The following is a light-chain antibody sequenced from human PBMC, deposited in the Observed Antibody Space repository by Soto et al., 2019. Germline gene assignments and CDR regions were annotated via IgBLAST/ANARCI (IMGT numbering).Light chain of an antibody. CDR2: DAS. CDR3: QHYYDLPL. J-gene: IGKJ2*01. Sequence: DIQLTQSPSSLSASVGDRVTITCQASHDIYNFLNWYQQKPGKAPQLLIFDASSLEPGIPSRFSGSGSATDFTVTITSLQPEDIATYYCQHYYDLPLFGTGTKLEI. V-gene: IGKV1-33*01. CDR1: HDIYNF.